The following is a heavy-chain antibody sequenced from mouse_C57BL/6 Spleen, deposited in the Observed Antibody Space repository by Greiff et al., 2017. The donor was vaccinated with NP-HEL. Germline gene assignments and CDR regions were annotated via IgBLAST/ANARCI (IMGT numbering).Heavy chain of an antibody. Sequence: QVQLQQPGAELVKPGASVKLSCKASGYTFTSYWMQWVKQRPGQGLEWIGEIDPSDSYTNYNQKFKGKATLTVDTSSSTAYMQLSSLTSEDSAVYYCASLTTVVATGFDYWGQGTTLTVSS. CDR2: IDPSDSYT. CDR1: GYTFTSYW. V-gene: IGHV1-50*01. CDR3: ASLTTVVATGFDY. J-gene: IGHJ2*01. D-gene: IGHD1-1*01.